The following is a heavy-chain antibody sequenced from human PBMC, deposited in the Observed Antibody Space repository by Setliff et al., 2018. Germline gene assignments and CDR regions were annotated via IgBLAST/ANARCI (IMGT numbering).Heavy chain of an antibody. CDR1: GGSFSGYY. D-gene: IGHD3-3*01. Sequence: SETLSLTCAVYGGSFSGYYWSWIRQPPGKGLEWIGEINHSGSTNYNPSLNSRVTISVDTSKNQFSLKLSSVTAADTAVYYCARGSNFWSGYYSLRLRWFDPWGQGTLVTAPQ. J-gene: IGHJ5*02. V-gene: IGHV4-34*01. CDR3: ARGSNFWSGYYSLRLRWFDP. CDR2: INHSGST.